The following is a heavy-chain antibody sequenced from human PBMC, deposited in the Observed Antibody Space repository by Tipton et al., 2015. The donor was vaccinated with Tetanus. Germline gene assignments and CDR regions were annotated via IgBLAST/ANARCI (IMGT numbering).Heavy chain of an antibody. J-gene: IGHJ4*02. CDR1: GYTFTSYA. CDR2: INAGNGNT. V-gene: IGHV1-3*01. CDR3: ARVFCSGGSCYSDY. Sequence: QLVQSGAEVKKPGASVKVSCKASGYTFTSYAMHWVRQAPGQRLEWMGWINAGNGNTKYSQKFQGRVTITRDTSASTAYMELSSLRSEDTAVYYCARVFCSGGSCYSDYWGQGTLVTVSS. D-gene: IGHD2-15*01.